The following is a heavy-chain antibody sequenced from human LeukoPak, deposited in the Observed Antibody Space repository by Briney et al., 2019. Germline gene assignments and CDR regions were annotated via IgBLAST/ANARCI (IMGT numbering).Heavy chain of an antibody. CDR2: FGSAGDT. Sequence: GGSLRLSCATSGFPFSAYDMHWVRQAPGKGLEWVSAFGSAGDTYYPGAVKGRFTISRDYATDSLYLQMTSLRAGDTAVYFCVRGALPGDNWYFDLWGRGALVTVSS. CDR3: VRGALPGDNWYFDL. V-gene: IGHV3-13*01. J-gene: IGHJ2*01. CDR1: GFPFSAYD.